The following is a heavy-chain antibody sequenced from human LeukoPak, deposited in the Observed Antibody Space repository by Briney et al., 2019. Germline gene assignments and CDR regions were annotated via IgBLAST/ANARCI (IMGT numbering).Heavy chain of an antibody. J-gene: IGHJ4*02. V-gene: IGHV3-11*01. CDR2: ISSSGSTI. CDR1: GFTFSDYY. CDR3: ARDSWDYDSSGYYYLFDY. Sequence: GGSLRLSCAASGFTFSDYYMSWIRQAPGKGLEWVSYISSSGSTIYYADSVKGRFTISRDNAKNSLYLQMNSLRAEDTAVYYCARDSWDYDSSGYYYLFDYWGQGTLVTVSS. D-gene: IGHD3-22*01.